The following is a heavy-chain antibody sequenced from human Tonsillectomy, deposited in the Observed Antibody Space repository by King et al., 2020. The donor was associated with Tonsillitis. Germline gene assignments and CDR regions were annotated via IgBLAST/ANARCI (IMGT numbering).Heavy chain of an antibody. CDR2: VFTSGTT. Sequence: VQLQESGPGLVKPSQTLSLTCTVSGGSISSGSYYWSWIRQPAGKGLEWIGRVFTSGTTNYNPSLKSRVTMSVDTSTNHFSLNLSSVPAADTAVYFCAGSEPPMLGVPYDFWGQGTLVTVSS. D-gene: IGHD3-10*02. J-gene: IGHJ4*02. CDR3: AGSEPPMLGVPYDF. V-gene: IGHV4-61*02. CDR1: GGSISSGSYY.